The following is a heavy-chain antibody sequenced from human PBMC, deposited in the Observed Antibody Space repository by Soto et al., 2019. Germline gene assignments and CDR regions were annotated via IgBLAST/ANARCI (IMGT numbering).Heavy chain of an antibody. CDR2: ISGYNANT. J-gene: IGHJ6*02. Sequence: ASAKVSCKASGDSFTSYWISWVRQAPGQGLEWMGWISGYNANTNYPENLQGRVTMTTDTSTSTAYMEVRNLISDDTAVYYCARMGDVPYYYYGLDVWGQGTTVTVSS. D-gene: IGHD3-16*01. CDR3: ARMGDVPYYYYGLDV. CDR1: GDSFTSYW. V-gene: IGHV1-18*01.